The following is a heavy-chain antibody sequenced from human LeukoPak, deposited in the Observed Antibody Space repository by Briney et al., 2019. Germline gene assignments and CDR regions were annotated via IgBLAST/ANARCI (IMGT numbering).Heavy chain of an antibody. CDR2: IIPIFGTA. CDR1: GVSFSSYA. V-gene: IGHV1-69*05. D-gene: IGHD3-3*01. Sequence: ASVKVSCKASGVSFSSYAISWVRQAPGQGLEWMGRIIPIFGTANYAQKFQGRVTITTDESTSTAYMELSSLRSEDTAVYYCATEPTIYDFWSGSMYYFDYWGQGTLVTVSS. CDR3: ATEPTIYDFWSGSMYYFDY. J-gene: IGHJ4*02.